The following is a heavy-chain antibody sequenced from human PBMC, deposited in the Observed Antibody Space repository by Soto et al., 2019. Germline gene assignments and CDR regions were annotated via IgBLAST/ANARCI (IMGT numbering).Heavy chain of an antibody. CDR1: GGTFSSYA. CDR2: IIPIFGTA. D-gene: IGHD3-22*01. V-gene: IGHV1-69*06. Sequence: AASVKVSCKASGGTFSSYAISWVRQAPGQGLEWMGGIIPIFGTANYAQKFQGRVTITADKSTSTAYMELSSLRSEDTAVYYCATETYYYDSSGYRWFDPWGQGTLVTVSS. J-gene: IGHJ5*02. CDR3: ATETYYYDSSGYRWFDP.